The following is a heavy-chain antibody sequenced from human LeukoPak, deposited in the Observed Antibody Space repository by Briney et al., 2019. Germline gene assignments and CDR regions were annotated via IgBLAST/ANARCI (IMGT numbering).Heavy chain of an antibody. J-gene: IGHJ4*02. D-gene: IGHD3-9*01. CDR1: GFTFSSYA. CDR2: ISGSGGST. CDR3: AKDPQYYDILTGYPAFDY. V-gene: IGHV3-23*01. Sequence: GGSLRLSCAASGFTFSSYAMSWVRQAPGKGLEWVSAISGSGGSTHYADSVKGRFTISRDNSKNTLYLQMNSLRAEDTAVYYCAKDPQYYDILTGYPAFDYWGQGTLVTVSS.